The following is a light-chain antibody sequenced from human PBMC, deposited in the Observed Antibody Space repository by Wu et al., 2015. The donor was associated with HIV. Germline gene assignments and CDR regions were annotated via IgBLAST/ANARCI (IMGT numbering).Light chain of an antibody. Sequence: IQMTQSPSSLSASVGDRVTITCRSSQTINTYLNWYQQIPGRAPKLLIYTASNLQSGVPSRFNGSGSGTDFTLTISSLQREDFATYYCQQGYTTPYTFGLGTKLEI. CDR1: QTINTY. CDR3: QQGYTTPYT. CDR2: TAS. V-gene: IGKV1-39*01. J-gene: IGKJ2*01.